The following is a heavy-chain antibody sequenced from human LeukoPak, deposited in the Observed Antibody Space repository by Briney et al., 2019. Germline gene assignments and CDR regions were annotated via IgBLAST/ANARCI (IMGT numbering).Heavy chain of an antibody. J-gene: IGHJ4*02. D-gene: IGHD7-27*01. CDR1: GFTFSDHY. CDR3: GRGHWGLDY. CDR2: ISQTGTDM. V-gene: IGHV3-11*01. Sequence: GGSLRLSCAVSGFTFSDHYMTWVRQAPGKELEWVSWISQTGTDMSYSDSVKGRLTISRDNARNSLYLQMDSLRPEDTAVYYCGRGHWGLDYWGQGTLLTVSS.